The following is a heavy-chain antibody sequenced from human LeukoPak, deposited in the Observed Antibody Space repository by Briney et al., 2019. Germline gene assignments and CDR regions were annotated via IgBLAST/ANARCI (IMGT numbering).Heavy chain of an antibody. D-gene: IGHD6-19*01. CDR1: GFTFSSYA. CDR2: ISGSGGST. V-gene: IGHV3-23*01. CDR3: AKRISSGPLYYYYGMDV. J-gene: IGHJ6*02. Sequence: PGGSLRLSCAASGFTFSSYAMSWVRQAPGKGLEWVSAISGSGGSTYYADSVKGRFTISRDNSKNTLYLQMNSLRAEDTAVYYCAKRISSGPLYYYYGMDVWGQGTTVTVSS.